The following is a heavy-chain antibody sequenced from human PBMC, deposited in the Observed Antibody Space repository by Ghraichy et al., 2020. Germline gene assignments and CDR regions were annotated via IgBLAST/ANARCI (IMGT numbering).Heavy chain of an antibody. Sequence: GGSLRLSCAASGFTFTNYAMSWVRQAPGKGLEWVSVTSGSGRTTYYADSVKGRFAISRDNSKNTLYLQMNSLRAEDTAVYYCAKDRTVGSGISAAGTRDYWGQGTLVTVSS. CDR2: TSGSGRTT. CDR1: GFTFTNYA. J-gene: IGHJ4*02. V-gene: IGHV3-23*01. CDR3: AKDRTVGSGISAAGTRDY. D-gene: IGHD6-13*01.